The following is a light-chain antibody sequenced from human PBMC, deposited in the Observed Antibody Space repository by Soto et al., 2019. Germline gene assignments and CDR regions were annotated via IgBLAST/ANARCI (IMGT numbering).Light chain of an antibody. CDR1: SSDVGAYNY. CDR2: EVS. Sequence: QSALTQPASVSGPPGQSITISCTGTSSDVGAYNYVSWYQQHPGKAPKLMIYEVSNRPSGVSNRFSGSKSGNTASLTISGLQAEDEAAYYCSSYTSSSPLVFGTGTNVTV. J-gene: IGLJ1*01. V-gene: IGLV2-14*01. CDR3: SSYTSSSPLV.